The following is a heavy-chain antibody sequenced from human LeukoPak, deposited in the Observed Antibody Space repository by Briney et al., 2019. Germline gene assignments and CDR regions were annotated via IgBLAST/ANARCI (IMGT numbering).Heavy chain of an antibody. V-gene: IGHV3-30*02. CDR1: GFTFNTYG. D-gene: IGHD2-15*01. CDR2: IRSDGTNK. Sequence: SGGSLRLSCAASGFTFNTYGMHWVRQAPGKGLEWVAFIRSDGTNKYYSDSVKGRFTISRDNSKHTLYLHMNSLRAEATAVYYCAKDLCSRVTCNYLIDVWGKGTTDTVSS. CDR3: AKDLCSRVTCNYLIDV. J-gene: IGHJ6*03.